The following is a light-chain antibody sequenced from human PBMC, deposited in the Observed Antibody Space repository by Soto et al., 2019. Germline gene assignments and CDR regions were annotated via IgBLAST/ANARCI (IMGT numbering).Light chain of an antibody. CDR3: SAYSRTATLVV. Sequence: QSALTQPASVSGSPGQSITISCTGTSSDIGAFTSVSWYQQHPGEAPKLIIYDIIHRPSGVSDRFSGSKSVNTASLTVSGLQPEDEANYYGSAYSRTATLVVFGGGTQLTVL. CDR1: SSDIGAFTS. J-gene: IGLJ2*01. CDR2: DII. V-gene: IGLV2-14*03.